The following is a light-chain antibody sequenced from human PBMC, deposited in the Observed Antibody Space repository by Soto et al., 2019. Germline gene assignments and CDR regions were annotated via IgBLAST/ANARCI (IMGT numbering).Light chain of an antibody. J-gene: IGKJ1*01. CDR2: QTS. V-gene: IGKV3-11*01. CDR1: QYINTR. CDR3: HQRQSWPRT. Sequence: EIVLTQYPATLSSVPGDRVPLSCRASQYINTRLAWYQHRPGQAPRLLIYQTSIRAAGIPARFSASGTGTDFALTISDVQPEDFAVYYCHQRQSWPRTFGQGTKVAIK.